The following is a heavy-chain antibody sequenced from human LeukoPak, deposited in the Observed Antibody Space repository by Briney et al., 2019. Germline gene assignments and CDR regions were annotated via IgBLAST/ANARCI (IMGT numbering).Heavy chain of an antibody. CDR2: IWYDASNN. V-gene: IGHV3-33*01. CDR1: GFSFSDHG. D-gene: IGHD2-21*01. Sequence: PGGSLRLSCAASGFSFSDHGMHWVRQAPGKGLEWVAVIWYDASNNYYADSGKGRFTISRDNSKNTLYLQMNSLRAEDTAVYFCARDKGIDDYYYYGLDVWGQGTTVTVSS. CDR3: ARDKGIDDYYYYGLDV. J-gene: IGHJ6*02.